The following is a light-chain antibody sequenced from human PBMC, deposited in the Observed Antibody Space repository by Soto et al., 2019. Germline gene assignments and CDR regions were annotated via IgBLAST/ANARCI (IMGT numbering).Light chain of an antibody. V-gene: IGLV2-14*01. CDR2: EVS. CDR3: SSFTGTGGFV. CDR1: RGDIGAYNY. Sequence: QSVLTQPASVSGSPGQSITISCTGTRGDIGAYNYVSWYQQRPGEAPKLIIFEVSNRPSGVSNRFSGSKSGSTASLTISGLQPEDATDYYCSSFTGTGGFVFGGGTKLTVL. J-gene: IGLJ2*01.